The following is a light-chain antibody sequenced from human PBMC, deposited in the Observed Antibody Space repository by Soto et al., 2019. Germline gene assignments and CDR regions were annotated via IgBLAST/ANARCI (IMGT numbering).Light chain of an antibody. CDR1: QSVSNN. CDR3: QQYNNWPRT. J-gene: IGKJ1*01. V-gene: IGKV3-15*01. Sequence: EIVMTQSPATLSVSPGERATLSFRASQSVSNNLAWYQQKPGQSPRLLIYGASTRATGIPARFSGRGSGTEFTLTISRLQSEDFAVYHCQQYNNWPRTFGQGTKVEIK. CDR2: GAS.